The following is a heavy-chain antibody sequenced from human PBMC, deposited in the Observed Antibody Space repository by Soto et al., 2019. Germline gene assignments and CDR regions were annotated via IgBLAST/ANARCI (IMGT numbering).Heavy chain of an antibody. J-gene: IGHJ5*02. CDR2: IWFDGNNK. CDR3: ARDYDSSGYYDHPFFDL. V-gene: IGHV3-33*01. D-gene: IGHD3-22*01. Sequence: GGSLRLSCAASGFTFNSYGMHWVRQAPGKGLEWVAVIWFDGNNKYYADSVEGRFIISRDNAQNMLYLQMNSLRAEDTAVYYCARDYDSSGYYDHPFFDLWGQGSLVTVSS. CDR1: GFTFNSYG.